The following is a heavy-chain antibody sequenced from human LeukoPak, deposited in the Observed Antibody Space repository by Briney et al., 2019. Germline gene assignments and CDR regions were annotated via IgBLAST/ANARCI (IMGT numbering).Heavy chain of an antibody. V-gene: IGHV3-33*08. J-gene: IGHJ4*02. D-gene: IGHD3-9*01. CDR1: GFTFSSYA. CDR3: ARTYNIRYFDT. CDR2: IWSDASNT. Sequence: GGSLRLSCAASGFTFSSYAMHWVRQAPGKGLEWVAVIWSDASNTYYVDSVKGRFTISRDNSKNTLYLQMNSLRAEDTAVYYCARTYNIRYFDTWGQGTLVTVSS.